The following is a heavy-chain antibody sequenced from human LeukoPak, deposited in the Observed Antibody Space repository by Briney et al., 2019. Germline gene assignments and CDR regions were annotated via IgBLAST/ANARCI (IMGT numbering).Heavy chain of an antibody. V-gene: IGHV3-30*04. CDR2: ISYDGSNK. J-gene: IGHJ5*02. D-gene: IGHD5-24*01. CDR3: AKDVLMATILVPPNH. Sequence: PGRSLRLSCAASGFTFSSYAMHWVRQAPGKGLEWVAVISYDGSNKYYADSVKGRFTISRDNSKNTLYLQMNSLRPEDTAVYYCAKDVLMATILVPPNHWGQGTLVTVSS. CDR1: GFTFSSYA.